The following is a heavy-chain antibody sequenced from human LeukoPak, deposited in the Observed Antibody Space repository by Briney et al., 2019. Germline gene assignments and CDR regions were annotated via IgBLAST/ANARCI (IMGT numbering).Heavy chain of an antibody. V-gene: IGHV3-9*01. CDR2: ISWNSGSI. CDR3: AKDSGGYSYGYHYFDY. Sequence: GRSLRLSCAASGFTLDDYAMHWVRQAPGKGLEWVSGISWNSGSIGYADSVKGRFTISRDNAKNSLYLQMNSLRAEDTALYYCAKDSGGYSYGYHYFDYWGQGTLVTVSS. D-gene: IGHD5-18*01. CDR1: GFTLDDYA. J-gene: IGHJ4*02.